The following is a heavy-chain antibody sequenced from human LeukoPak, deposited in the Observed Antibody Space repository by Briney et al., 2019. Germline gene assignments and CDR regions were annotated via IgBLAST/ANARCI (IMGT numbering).Heavy chain of an antibody. D-gene: IGHD6-13*01. V-gene: IGHV5-51*01. J-gene: IGHJ5*02. CDR1: GYSFTSYW. Sequence: GESLKVSCKGSGYSFTSYWIGWVRQMPGKGLEWMGIIYPGDSDTRYSPSFQGQVTLSADKSISTAYLQWSSLKASDTAMYYCARHVRIAAAHNWFDPWGQGTLVTVSS. CDR2: IYPGDSDT. CDR3: ARHVRIAAAHNWFDP.